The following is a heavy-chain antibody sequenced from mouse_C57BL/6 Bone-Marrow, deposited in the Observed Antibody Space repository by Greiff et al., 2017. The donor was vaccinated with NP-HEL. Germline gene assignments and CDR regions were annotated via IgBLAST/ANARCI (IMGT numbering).Heavy chain of an antibody. V-gene: IGHV1-82*01. CDR3: GGPYGSYVFAY. CDR2: INPGDGDT. D-gene: IGHD2-1*01. J-gene: IGHJ3*01. CDR1: GYAFSSSW. Sequence: VKLQQSGPELVKPGASVKISCKASGYAFSSSWMNWVKQRPGKGLEWIGRINPGDGDTNYNGKFKGKATLTADKSSSTSYMQLSSPTSEDSAVYFCGGPYGSYVFAYWGQGTLVTVSA.